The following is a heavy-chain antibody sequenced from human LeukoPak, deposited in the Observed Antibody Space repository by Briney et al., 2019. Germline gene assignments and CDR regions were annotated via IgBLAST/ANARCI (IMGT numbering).Heavy chain of an antibody. J-gene: IGHJ4*02. CDR2: ISYDGNKK. Sequence: GGSLRLSCAASGFTFSKYAFHWVRQAPGKGLEWAAVISYDGNKKYYADSVKGRFTISRDTSKNKVFVQMNSLSAEDTAVYYCARDDGYYDSSGSLDYWGQGTLVTASS. D-gene: IGHD3-22*01. V-gene: IGHV3-30-3*01. CDR3: ARDDGYYDSSGSLDY. CDR1: GFTFSKYA.